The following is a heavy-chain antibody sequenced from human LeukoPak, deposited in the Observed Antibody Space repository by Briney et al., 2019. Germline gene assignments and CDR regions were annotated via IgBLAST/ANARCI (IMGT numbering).Heavy chain of an antibody. CDR1: GFTFSSYS. Sequence: PGGSLRLSCAASGFTFSSYSMNWVRQAPGKGLEWVSSISSSSSYIYYADSVKGRFTISRDNAKNTLYLQMNSLRAEDTAVYYCARPAYCGGDCLGTEYFQHWGQGTLVTVSS. D-gene: IGHD2-21*02. CDR2: ISSSSSYI. V-gene: IGHV3-21*01. J-gene: IGHJ1*01. CDR3: ARPAYCGGDCLGTEYFQH.